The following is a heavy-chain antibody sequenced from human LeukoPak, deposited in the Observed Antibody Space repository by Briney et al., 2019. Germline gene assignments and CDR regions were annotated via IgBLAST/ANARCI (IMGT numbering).Heavy chain of an antibody. CDR2: INSDGSTT. J-gene: IGHJ4*02. Sequence: GGSLRLSCAASGFTFSSYWMHWVRQAPGKGLVWVSRINSDGSTTTYADSVKGRFTISRDNAKNTLYLQMNSLRAEDTAVYFCASRGATPGLGYWGQGTLVTVSS. CDR1: GFTFSSYW. V-gene: IGHV3-74*01. CDR3: ASRGATPGLGY.